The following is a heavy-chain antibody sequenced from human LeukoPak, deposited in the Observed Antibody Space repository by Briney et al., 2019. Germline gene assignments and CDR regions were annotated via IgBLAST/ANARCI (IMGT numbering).Heavy chain of an antibody. Sequence: GGSLRLSCAASGFTFSSYAMSWVRQAPGKGLEWVSAIGDSGVSTYHADSVKGRFTISRDNSKNTLFLQMNSLRAEDTAVYYCAKGGGAVAGTKDGEYWGQGTLVTVSS. D-gene: IGHD6-19*01. CDR2: IGDSGVST. V-gene: IGHV3-23*01. CDR1: GFTFSSYA. CDR3: AKGGGAVAGTKDGEY. J-gene: IGHJ4*02.